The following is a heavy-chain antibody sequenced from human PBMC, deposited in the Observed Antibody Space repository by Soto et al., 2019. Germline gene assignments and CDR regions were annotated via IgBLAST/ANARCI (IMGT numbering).Heavy chain of an antibody. J-gene: IGHJ6*02. CDR3: ARTLLYCSSTSCYSHYGMDV. V-gene: IGHV1-8*01. CDR2: MNPNSGNT. CDR1: GYTFTSYD. Sequence: ASVKVSCKASGYTFTSYDINWLRQATGQGLEWMGWMNPNSGNTGYAQKFQGRVTMTRNTSISTAYMELSSLRSEDTAVYYCARTLLYCSSTSCYSHYGMDVWGQGTTVTVSS. D-gene: IGHD2-2*01.